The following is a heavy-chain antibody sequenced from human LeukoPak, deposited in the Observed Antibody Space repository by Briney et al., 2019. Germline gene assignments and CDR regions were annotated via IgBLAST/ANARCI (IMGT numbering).Heavy chain of an antibody. CDR2: ISWNSGSI. J-gene: IGHJ5*02. Sequence: PGGSLRLSCAASGFTFDDYAMHWVRQAPGKGLEWASGISWNSGSIGYADSVKGRFTISRDNAKNSLYLQMNSLRAEDTALYYCAKGSSGWYGDWFDPWGQGTLVTVSS. CDR3: AKGSSGWYGDWFDP. CDR1: GFTFDDYA. D-gene: IGHD6-19*01. V-gene: IGHV3-9*01.